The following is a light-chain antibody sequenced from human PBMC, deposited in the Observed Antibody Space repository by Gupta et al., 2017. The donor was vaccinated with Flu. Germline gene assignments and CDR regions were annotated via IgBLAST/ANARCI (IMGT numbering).Light chain of an antibody. CDR3: CSYGAASF. CDR2: DVT. CDR1: SSDIGTYNY. J-gene: IGLJ2*01. Sequence: QSALTQPRSVSGSPGQSVAISCTGTSSDIGTYNYVSWYQQHPGKAPKLIIYDVTKRPSGVPDRFTGSKSGNTASLTISGLQPDDEAYYHCCSYGAASFFGGGTKLTVL. V-gene: IGLV2-11*01.